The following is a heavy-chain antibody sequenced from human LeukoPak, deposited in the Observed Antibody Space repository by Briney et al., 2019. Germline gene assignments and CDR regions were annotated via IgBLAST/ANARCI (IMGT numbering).Heavy chain of an antibody. CDR2: MNPNRGNT. CDR1: GYTFTSYD. D-gene: IGHD3-10*01. V-gene: IGHV1-8*01. J-gene: IGHJ5*02. CDR3: ARGQSEWWQVRGVIRWFDP. Sequence: ASVKVSCKASGYTFTSYDINWVRQATGQGLEWMGWMNPNRGNTGYAQKFRGRVTMTRNTSISTAYMELSSLRSEDTAVYYCARGQSEWWQVRGVIRWFDPWGQGTLVTVSS.